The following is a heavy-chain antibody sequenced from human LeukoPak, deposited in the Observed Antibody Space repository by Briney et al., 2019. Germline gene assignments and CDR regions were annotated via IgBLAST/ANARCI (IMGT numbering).Heavy chain of an antibody. Sequence: GRSLRLSCAASGFTFDDYAMHWVRQAPGKGLEWVSGISWNSGSIGYADSVKGRFTISRDNAKNSLYLQMNSLRAEDMALYYCAKDPGAKWGEDAFDIWGQGTMVTVSS. J-gene: IGHJ3*02. V-gene: IGHV3-9*03. CDR2: ISWNSGSI. CDR1: GFTFDDYA. D-gene: IGHD1-26*01. CDR3: AKDPGAKWGEDAFDI.